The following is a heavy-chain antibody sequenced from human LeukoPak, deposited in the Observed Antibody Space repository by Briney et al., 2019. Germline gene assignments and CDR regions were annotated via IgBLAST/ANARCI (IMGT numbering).Heavy chain of an antibody. Sequence: PSETLSLTCTVSGGSISSSSYYWGWIRQPPGKGLEWIGSIYYSGSTNYNPSLKSRVTISVDTSKNQFSLKLSSVTAADTAVYYCARGTTVIWFDPWGQGTLVTVSS. D-gene: IGHD4-17*01. CDR3: ARGTTVIWFDP. J-gene: IGHJ5*02. CDR2: IYYSGST. V-gene: IGHV4-39*07. CDR1: GGSISSSSYY.